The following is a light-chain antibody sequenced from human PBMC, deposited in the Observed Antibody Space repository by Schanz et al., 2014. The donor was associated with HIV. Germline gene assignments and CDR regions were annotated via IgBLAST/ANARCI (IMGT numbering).Light chain of an antibody. CDR1: QSVSSSY. J-gene: IGKJ4*01. CDR2: GAS. V-gene: IGKV3-20*01. CDR3: QQYNNLPLT. Sequence: EIVLTQSPGTLSLSPGERATLSCRASQSVSSSYLAWYQQKPGQAPKLLIYGASRRATGVPDRFSGSGSGTDFTLTISSLQSEDFAVYYCQQYNNLPLTFGAGTKVEIK.